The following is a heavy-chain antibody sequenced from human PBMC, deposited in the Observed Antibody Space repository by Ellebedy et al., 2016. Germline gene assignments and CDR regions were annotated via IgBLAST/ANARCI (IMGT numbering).Heavy chain of an antibody. Sequence: ASVKVSCKSSGHLLTVYHMHWLRQAPGQGLEWIGWINTQNGNTYYAQTFQGRVTFITDTPTSTAYMELRSLRSDDTAMYYCARSSSRQSPFDVWGQGTLLTVSS. CDR3: ARSSSRQSPFDV. J-gene: IGHJ3*01. V-gene: IGHV1-18*04. CDR2: INTQNGNT. CDR1: GHLLTVYH. D-gene: IGHD2-2*01.